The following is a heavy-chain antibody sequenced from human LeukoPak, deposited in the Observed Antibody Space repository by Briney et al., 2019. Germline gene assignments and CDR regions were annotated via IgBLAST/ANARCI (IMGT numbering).Heavy chain of an antibody. Sequence: SETLSLTCTVSGGSISSYFWTWIRQPPGKGLEWIGYIYYSGGTNYNPSLKSRVTISVDTSKNQFSLKLRSVTAADTAVYYCARARYGAYPVGFDYWGQGTLVTLSS. V-gene: IGHV4-59*01. J-gene: IGHJ4*02. CDR2: IYYSGGT. CDR1: GGSISSYF. D-gene: IGHD4/OR15-4a*01. CDR3: ARARYGAYPVGFDY.